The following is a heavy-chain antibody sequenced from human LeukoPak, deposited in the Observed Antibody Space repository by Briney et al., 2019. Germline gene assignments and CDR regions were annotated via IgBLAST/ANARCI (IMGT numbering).Heavy chain of an antibody. Sequence: PGGSLRLSCAASGFTFSSFGMHWVRQAPGKGLEWVAFIRYDGSNKYYADSVKGRFTVSRDNSKNTLYLQMNSLRPEDTAVYYCAKPLHDSYYFDFWGQGTLVTVSS. D-gene: IGHD2-15*01. CDR3: AKPLHDSYYFDF. J-gene: IGHJ4*02. V-gene: IGHV3-30*02. CDR1: GFTFSSFG. CDR2: IRYDGSNK.